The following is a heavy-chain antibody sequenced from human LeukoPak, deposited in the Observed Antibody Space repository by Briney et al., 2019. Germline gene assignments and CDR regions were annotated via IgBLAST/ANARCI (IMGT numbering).Heavy chain of an antibody. V-gene: IGHV1-2*02. Sequence: GASVKVSCKASGYTFTGYYMHWVRQAPGQGLEWMGWINPNSGGTNYAQKFQGRVTMTRDTSISTAYMELSRLRSDDTAVYYCARGVVAGGSRWFDPWGQGTLVTVSS. CDR2: INPNSGGT. CDR3: ARGVVAGGSRWFDP. CDR1: GYTFTGYY. D-gene: IGHD6-13*01. J-gene: IGHJ5*02.